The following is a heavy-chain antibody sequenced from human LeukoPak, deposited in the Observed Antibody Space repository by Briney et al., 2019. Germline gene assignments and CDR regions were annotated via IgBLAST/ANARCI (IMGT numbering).Heavy chain of an antibody. J-gene: IGHJ5*02. CDR3: ARESDTMIADP. CDR1: GFTFSSYG. V-gene: IGHV3-33*01. Sequence: RSLRLSCAASGFTFSSYGMHWVRQAPGKGLEWVAVIWYDGSNKYYADSVKGRFTISRDNSKNTLYLQMNSLRAEDTAVYYCARESDTMIADPWGQGTLVADSS. D-gene: IGHD3-22*01. CDR2: IWYDGSNK.